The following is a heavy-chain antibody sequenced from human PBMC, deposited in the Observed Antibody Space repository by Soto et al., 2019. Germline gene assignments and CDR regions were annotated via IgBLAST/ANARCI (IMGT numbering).Heavy chain of an antibody. D-gene: IGHD6-19*01. J-gene: IGHJ4*02. CDR1: GFTFGGSA. CDR3: TRQTDAVQWLVVPTDYNFDY. CDR2: IRSKTNSYAT. Sequence: EGQLVESGGALVQPGGSLKLSCAASGFTFGGSAMHWVRQASGKGLEWVGNIRSKTNSYATAYAESVKGRFTISRDDSMNTAYLQMNSLKTEDTAVYFCTRQTDAVQWLVVPTDYNFDYWGQGTLVTVSS. V-gene: IGHV3-73*02.